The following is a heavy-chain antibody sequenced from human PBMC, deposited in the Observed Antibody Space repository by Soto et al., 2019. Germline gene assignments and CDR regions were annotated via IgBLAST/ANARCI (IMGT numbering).Heavy chain of an antibody. Sequence: QPGGSLRLSCAASGFTFSSYAMHWVRQAPGKGLEWVAVISYDGSNKYYADSVKGRFTISRDNSKNTLYLQMNSLRAEDTAVYYCARDEYVDTAMVSLYYYYYGMDVWGQGTTVTVSS. D-gene: IGHD5-18*01. V-gene: IGHV3-30-3*01. CDR3: ARDEYVDTAMVSLYYYYYGMDV. J-gene: IGHJ6*02. CDR2: ISYDGSNK. CDR1: GFTFSSYA.